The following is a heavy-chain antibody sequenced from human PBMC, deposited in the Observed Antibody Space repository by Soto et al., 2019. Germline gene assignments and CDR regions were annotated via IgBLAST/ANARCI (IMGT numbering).Heavy chain of an antibody. V-gene: IGHV3-13*01. CDR3: ARGGPFDLDFDY. CDR2: IGTAGDT. J-gene: IGHJ4*02. D-gene: IGHD3-3*01. CDR1: GFTFSSYD. Sequence: GGSLRLSCAASGFTFSSYDMHWVRQATGKGLEWVSAIGTAGDTYYPGSVKGRFTISRENAKNSLYLQMNSLRAGDTAVYYCARGGPFDLDFDYWGQGTLVTVSS.